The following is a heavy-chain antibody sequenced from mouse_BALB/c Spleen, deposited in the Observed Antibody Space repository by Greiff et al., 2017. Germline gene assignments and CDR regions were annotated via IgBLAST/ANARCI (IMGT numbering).Heavy chain of an antibody. V-gene: IGHV1-5*01. CDR2: IYPGNSDT. Sequence: VQLQQSGTVLARPGASVKMSCTASGYSFTSYWMHWVKQRPGQGLEWIGAIYPGNSDTSYNQKFKGKAKLTAVTSASTAYMELSSLTNEDSAVYYCTRSGVLRYGWYFDVWGAGTTVTVSS. CDR1: GYSFTSYW. J-gene: IGHJ1*01. D-gene: IGHD1-1*01. CDR3: TRSGVLRYGWYFDV.